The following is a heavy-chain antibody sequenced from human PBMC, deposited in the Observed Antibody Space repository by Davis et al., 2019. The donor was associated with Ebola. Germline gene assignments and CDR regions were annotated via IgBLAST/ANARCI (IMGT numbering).Heavy chain of an antibody. V-gene: IGHV4-30-4*02. J-gene: IGHJ4*02. CDR3: ARGWDSSGWKD. CDR2: IYYSGST. CDR1: GGSISSGDYY. D-gene: IGHD6-19*01. Sequence: MPSETLSLTCTVTGGSISSGDYYWSWIRQPPGKGLEWIGYIYYSGSTNYNPSHKSRVTISVDSSKNQFSLKLSSVTAADTAVYYCARGWDSSGWKDWCQGTLVTVSS.